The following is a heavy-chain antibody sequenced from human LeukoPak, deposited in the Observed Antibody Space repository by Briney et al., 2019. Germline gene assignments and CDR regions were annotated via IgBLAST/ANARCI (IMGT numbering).Heavy chain of an antibody. CDR3: ARSGYPEYYFDY. V-gene: IGHV4-59*01. D-gene: IGHD3-3*01. CDR1: GGFISSYY. CDR2: IYYSGST. Sequence: SETLSLTCTVSGGFISSYYWSWIRQPPGKGLEWIGYIYYSGSTNYNPSLKSRVTISVDTSKNQLSLRVTSVTAADTAVYYCARSGYPEYYFDYWGQGTLVTVSS. J-gene: IGHJ4*02.